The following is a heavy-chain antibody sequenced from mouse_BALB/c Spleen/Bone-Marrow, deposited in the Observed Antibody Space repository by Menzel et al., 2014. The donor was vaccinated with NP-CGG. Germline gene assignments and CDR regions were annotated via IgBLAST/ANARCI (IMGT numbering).Heavy chain of an antibody. J-gene: IGHJ3*02. CDR1: EFSLSSYD. Sequence: LEESGGRLVTPGAPLTLTCTASEFSLSSYDMSWVRQAPGKGLEWIGMIGVGGSDSTYYASWVNGRFTISKSTTTVDLKITSPTTEDTATFFCATLYPGYNTTFNLWGQGTLVTVS. CDR3: ATLYPGYNTTFNL. D-gene: IGHD1-1*01. CDR2: IGVGGSDST. V-gene: IGHV5-9*02.